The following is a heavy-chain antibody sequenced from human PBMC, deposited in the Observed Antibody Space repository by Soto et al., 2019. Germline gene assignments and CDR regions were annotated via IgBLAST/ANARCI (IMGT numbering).Heavy chain of an antibody. D-gene: IGHD2-15*01. Sequence: GGSLRLSCAASGFTFSIYAMSWVRHAPGKGLEWVSAISGSGGSTYYADSVKGRFTISRDNSKNTLYLQMNSLRAEDTAVYYCAKEGEYCSGGSCYFGYWGQGTLVTVSS. J-gene: IGHJ4*02. CDR1: GFTFSIYA. CDR2: ISGSGGST. CDR3: AKEGEYCSGGSCYFGY. V-gene: IGHV3-23*01.